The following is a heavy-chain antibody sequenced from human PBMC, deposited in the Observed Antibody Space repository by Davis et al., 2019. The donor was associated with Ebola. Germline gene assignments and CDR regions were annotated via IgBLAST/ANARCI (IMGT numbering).Heavy chain of an antibody. D-gene: IGHD1-26*01. V-gene: IGHV1-18*01. Sequence: ASVPVSCQASGYTFTSHGISWVRQAPGQGLEWMGWISAYNGNTNYAQKLQGRVTMTTDTSTSTAYMELRRLRYDDTAVYYCARDRIVGACDYWGQGTLVTVSS. CDR3: ARDRIVGACDY. J-gene: IGHJ4*02. CDR1: GYTFTSHG. CDR2: ISAYNGNT.